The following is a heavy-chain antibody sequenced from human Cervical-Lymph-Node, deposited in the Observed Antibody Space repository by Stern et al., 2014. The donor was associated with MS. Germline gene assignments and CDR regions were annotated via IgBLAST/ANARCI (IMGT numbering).Heavy chain of an antibody. D-gene: IGHD1-1*01. CDR1: GYTFTTYY. CDR3: ARVLSLATSDS. J-gene: IGHJ4*02. Sequence: VQLVQSGAEIRKPGASVKISCEASGYTFTTYYMHWVRQAPGKWLEWVALCNPSGGKTTYAQRFQGRVTVTGDTSTSTVYMELTGLRSEDTAVYYCARVLSLATSDSWGQGTLVIVSS. V-gene: IGHV1-46*01. CDR2: CNPSGGKT.